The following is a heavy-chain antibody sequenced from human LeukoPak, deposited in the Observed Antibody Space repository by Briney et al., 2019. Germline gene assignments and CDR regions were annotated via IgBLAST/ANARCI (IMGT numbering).Heavy chain of an antibody. D-gene: IGHD6-19*01. V-gene: IGHV4-59*01. CDR2: IYYSGSN. CDR3: ARCGSGPRHYYYYYMDV. CDR1: GVSISSYY. J-gene: IGHJ6*03. Sequence: PSETLSLTCTVSGVSISSYYWSWVRQPPGKGLEWVGYIYYSGSNNYNPSLKSRVTISVDTSKNQFSLKLSSVTAADTAVYYCARCGSGPRHYYYYYMDVWGKGTTVTVSS.